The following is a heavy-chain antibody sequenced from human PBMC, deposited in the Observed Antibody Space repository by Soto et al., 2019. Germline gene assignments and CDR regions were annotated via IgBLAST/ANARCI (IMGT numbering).Heavy chain of an antibody. D-gene: IGHD3-9*01. J-gene: IGHJ6*02. CDR2: IIPIFGTA. Sequence: ASVKVSCKASGGTFSSYAISWVRQAPGQGLEWMGGIIPIFGTANYAQKFQGRVTITADESTSTAYMELSSLRSEDTAVYYCARRGPGVLRYFDWLLPDNYGMDVWGQGTTVTVSS. CDR3: ARRGPGVLRYFDWLLPDNYGMDV. CDR1: GGTFSSYA. V-gene: IGHV1-69*13.